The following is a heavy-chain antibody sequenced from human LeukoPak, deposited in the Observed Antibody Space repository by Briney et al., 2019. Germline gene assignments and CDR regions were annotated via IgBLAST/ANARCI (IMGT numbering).Heavy chain of an antibody. CDR3: AKVASRITMVRVGAFDI. Sequence: PGGSLRLSCAASGFTFSSYAMSWVRQAPGKGLEWVSAVSGSGGSTYYADSVKGRFTISRDNSKNTLYLQMNSLRAEDTAVYYCAKVASRITMVRVGAFDIWGQGTMVTVSS. V-gene: IGHV3-23*01. J-gene: IGHJ3*02. D-gene: IGHD3-10*01. CDR2: VSGSGGST. CDR1: GFTFSSYA.